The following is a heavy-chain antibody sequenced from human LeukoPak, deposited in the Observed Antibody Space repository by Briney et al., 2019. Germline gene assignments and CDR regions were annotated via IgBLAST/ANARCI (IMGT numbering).Heavy chain of an antibody. Sequence: PAGGSLRLSCAASGFTVSSNYMSWVRQAPGKGLEWVSVIYSGGSTYYADSVKGRFTISRDNSKNTLYLQMNSLRAEDTAVYYCARGLDLRFLEWLLNFDYWGQGTLVTVSS. CDR1: GFTVSSNY. CDR3: ARGLDLRFLEWLLNFDY. CDR2: IYSGGST. V-gene: IGHV3-53*05. D-gene: IGHD3-3*01. J-gene: IGHJ4*02.